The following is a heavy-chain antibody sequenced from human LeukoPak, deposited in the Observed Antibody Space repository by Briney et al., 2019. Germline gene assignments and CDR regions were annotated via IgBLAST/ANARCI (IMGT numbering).Heavy chain of an antibody. CDR3: ASASYYDILTGYYVFDY. CDR1: GGSISSSNW. CDR2: IYHSGST. V-gene: IGHV4-4*02. Sequence: PSETLSLTCAVSGGSISSSNWWSWVRQPPGKGLEWIGEIYHSGSTNYNPSLKSRVTISVDKSKNQFSLKLSSVTAADTAVYYCASASYYDILTGYYVFDYWGQGTLVTVSS. D-gene: IGHD3-9*01. J-gene: IGHJ4*02.